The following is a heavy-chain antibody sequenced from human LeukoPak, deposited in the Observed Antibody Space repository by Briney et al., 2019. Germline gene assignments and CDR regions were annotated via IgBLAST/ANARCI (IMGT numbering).Heavy chain of an antibody. CDR1: GGSISSSSYY. CDR2: IYYSGST. D-gene: IGHD4-17*01. CDR3: ARGDYGDYNWFDP. J-gene: IGHJ5*02. V-gene: IGHV4-39*01. Sequence: SETLSLTCTVSGGSISSSSYYWGWIRQPPGKGLEWIGGIYYSGSTYYNPSLKSRVTISVDTSKNQFSLKLSSVTAADTAVYYCARGDYGDYNWFDPWGQGTLVTVSS.